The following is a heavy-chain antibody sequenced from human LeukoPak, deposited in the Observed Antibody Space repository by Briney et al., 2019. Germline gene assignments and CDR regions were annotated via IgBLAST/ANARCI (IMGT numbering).Heavy chain of an antibody. J-gene: IGHJ3*02. CDR3: ARLGDSGDLVNVFDI. D-gene: IGHD2-21*02. CDR2: IYPGDSDT. V-gene: IGHV5-51*01. Sequence: GESLKISCKGSGYSFTSYWIGWVRQMPGKGLEWMGIIYPGDSDTRYSPSFQGQVIISADNSINTAYLQWSSLKASDTAMYYCARLGDSGDLVNVFDIWGQGTMVTVSS. CDR1: GYSFTSYW.